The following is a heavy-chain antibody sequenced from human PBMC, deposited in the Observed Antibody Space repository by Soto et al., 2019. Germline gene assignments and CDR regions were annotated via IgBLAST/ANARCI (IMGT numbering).Heavy chain of an antibody. CDR1: GGTFSSYT. Sequence: ASVKVSCKASGGTFSSYTISWVRQAPGQGLEWMGRIIPILGIANYAQKFQGRVTITADKSTSTAYMELSSLRSEDTAVYYCASKPRGVYSGPNAFDIWGQGPMVTVSS. J-gene: IGHJ3*02. CDR3: ASKPRGVYSGPNAFDI. V-gene: IGHV1-69*02. CDR2: IIPILGIA. D-gene: IGHD5-12*01.